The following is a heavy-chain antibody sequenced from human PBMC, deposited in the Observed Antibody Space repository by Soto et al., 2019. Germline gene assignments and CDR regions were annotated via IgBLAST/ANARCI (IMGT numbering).Heavy chain of an antibody. D-gene: IGHD3-10*01. Sequence: GASVKVSCKASGYTFTSYYMHWVRQAPGQGLEWMGIINPSGGSTSYAQKFQGRVTMTRDTSTSTVYMELSSLRSEDTAVYYCASSEARPTMVRGVYRLDYWGQGTLVTVSS. CDR2: INPSGGST. V-gene: IGHV1-46*03. J-gene: IGHJ4*02. CDR3: ASSEARPTMVRGVYRLDY. CDR1: GYTFTSYY.